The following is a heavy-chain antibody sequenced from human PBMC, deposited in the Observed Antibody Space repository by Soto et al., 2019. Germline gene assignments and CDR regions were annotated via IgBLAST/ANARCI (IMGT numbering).Heavy chain of an antibody. V-gene: IGHV4-59*08. CDR3: ARGYDILTAYYFDY. J-gene: IGHJ4*02. Sequence: SETLSLTCAVYGGSFSGYYWSWIRQPPGKGLEWIGYIYYSGSTNYNPSLKSRVTISVDTSKNQFSLKLSSVTAADTAVYYCARGYDILTAYYFDYWGQGTLVTVSS. D-gene: IGHD3-9*01. CDR1: GGSFSGYY. CDR2: IYYSGST.